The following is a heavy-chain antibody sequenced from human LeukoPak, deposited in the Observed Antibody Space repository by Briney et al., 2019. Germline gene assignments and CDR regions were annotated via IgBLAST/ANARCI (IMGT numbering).Heavy chain of an antibody. CDR1: GYTFTGYY. Sequence: ASVKVSCKASGYTFTGYYMHWVRQAPGQGLEWMGWINPNSGGTNYAQKFQGRVTMTRDTSISTAYMELSRLRSDDTAVYYCARIAVAGGKSYYYFDYWGQGTLVTVSS. V-gene: IGHV1-2*02. CDR2: INPNSGGT. D-gene: IGHD6-19*01. J-gene: IGHJ4*02. CDR3: ARIAVAGGKSYYYFDY.